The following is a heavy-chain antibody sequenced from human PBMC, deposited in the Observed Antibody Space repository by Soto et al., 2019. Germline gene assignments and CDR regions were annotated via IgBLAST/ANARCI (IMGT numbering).Heavy chain of an antibody. CDR2: MYYSGST. Sequence: SSETLSLTCTVSGGSVSSGSYYWTWIRQPPGKGLEWIGYMYYSGSTNYNPSLKSRVTISLDTSNNQFSLRLSSVTAADTAVYYCARTFCSTTSCQAHDMDVWGQGTTVPVSS. J-gene: IGHJ6*02. D-gene: IGHD2-2*01. V-gene: IGHV4-61*01. CDR1: GGSVSSGSYY. CDR3: ARTFCSTTSCQAHDMDV.